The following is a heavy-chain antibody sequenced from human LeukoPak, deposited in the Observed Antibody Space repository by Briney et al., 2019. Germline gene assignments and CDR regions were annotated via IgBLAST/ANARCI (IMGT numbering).Heavy chain of an antibody. CDR2: INPNSGGT. Sequence: ASVKVSCKASGYTFTGYYMHWVRQAPGQGLEWMGRINPNSGGTNYAKKFQGRVTMTRDTSISTAYKELSRLRSDDTAVYYCARGSIQQGDYWGQGTLVTVSS. CDR3: ARGSIQQGDY. D-gene: IGHD5-18*01. V-gene: IGHV1-2*06. CDR1: GYTFTGYY. J-gene: IGHJ4*02.